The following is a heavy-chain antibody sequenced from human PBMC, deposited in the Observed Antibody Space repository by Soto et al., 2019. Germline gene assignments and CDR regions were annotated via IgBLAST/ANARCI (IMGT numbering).Heavy chain of an antibody. D-gene: IGHD3-22*01. J-gene: IGHJ5*02. V-gene: IGHV1-3*01. Sequence: QVQLVQSGAEVKKPGASVKVSCKASGYTFTSYAMHWVRQAPGQRLEWMGWINAGNGNTKYSQKFQGRVTITRDTSASTAYMELSSLRSEDTAVYYCARGPVITTIVAFDPWGQGTLVTVSS. CDR3: ARGPVITTIVAFDP. CDR1: GYTFTSYA. CDR2: INAGNGNT.